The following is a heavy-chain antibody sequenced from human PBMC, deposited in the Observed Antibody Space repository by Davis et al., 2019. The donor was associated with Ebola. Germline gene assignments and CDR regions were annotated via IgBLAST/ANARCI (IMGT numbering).Heavy chain of an antibody. Sequence: PGGSLRLSCAVSGFTVSSNYWSWVRQASGKGLEWVSVIYSGDNTYHADSVKGRFSISRDNSKNTLYLQMNSLRAEDTAVYYCARDGPERALEVWGKGTTVTVSS. CDR2: IYSGDNT. D-gene: IGHD1-1*01. CDR1: GFTVSSNY. J-gene: IGHJ6*04. CDR3: ARDGPERALEV. V-gene: IGHV3-53*01.